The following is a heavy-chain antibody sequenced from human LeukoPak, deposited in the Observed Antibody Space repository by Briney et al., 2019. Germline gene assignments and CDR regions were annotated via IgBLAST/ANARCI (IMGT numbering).Heavy chain of an antibody. CDR3: ARGSWSAADTNIDY. Sequence: GGSLRLSCAASGFTLSTYWMHWVRQGPGKGLAWVSCINSDGSRTTYADSVKGRFTISRDNAKNTLYLQMNTLRVEDTAVYYCARGSWSAADTNIDYWGQGTLVTVSS. D-gene: IGHD6-13*01. CDR2: INSDGSRT. V-gene: IGHV3-74*01. CDR1: GFTLSTYW. J-gene: IGHJ4*02.